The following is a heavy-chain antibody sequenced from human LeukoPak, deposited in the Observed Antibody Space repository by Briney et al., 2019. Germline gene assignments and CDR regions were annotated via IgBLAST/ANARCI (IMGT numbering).Heavy chain of an antibody. CDR3: AKLRFRTMVRGVIDY. V-gene: IGHV3-21*01. J-gene: IGHJ4*02. CDR2: ISSSSSYI. D-gene: IGHD3-10*01. CDR1: GFTFSSYS. Sequence: PGGSLRLSRAASGFTFSSYSMNWVRQAPGKGLEWVSSISSSSSYIYYADSVKGRFTISRDNAKNSLYLQMNSLRAEDTAVYYCAKLRFRTMVRGVIDYWGQGTLVTVSS.